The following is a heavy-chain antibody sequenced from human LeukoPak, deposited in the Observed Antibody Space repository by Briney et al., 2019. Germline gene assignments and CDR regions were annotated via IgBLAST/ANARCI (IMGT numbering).Heavy chain of an antibody. J-gene: IGHJ3*02. Sequence: GDSLKISCKGSGYNFTIYWIGWVRQMPGKGLEWMGIIYPGDSDTRYSPSFQGQVTISADKSISTAYLQWSSLKASDTAMYYCAIPRRIVGAILDAFDIWGQGTMVTVSS. D-gene: IGHD1-26*01. V-gene: IGHV5-51*01. CDR1: GYNFTIYW. CDR3: AIPRRIVGAILDAFDI. CDR2: IYPGDSDT.